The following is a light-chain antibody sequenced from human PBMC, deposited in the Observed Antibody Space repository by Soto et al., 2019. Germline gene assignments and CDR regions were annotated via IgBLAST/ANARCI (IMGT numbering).Light chain of an antibody. J-gene: IGLJ1*01. CDR2: EVS. CDR3: CSYAGSSTFSYV. CDR1: SRDVGSYNL. Sequence: QSLLSQPSSVSGSPRHSITIWCSGTSRDVGSYNLVSWYKQHPGKAPKLMIYEVSKRPSGVSNRFSGSKSGNTASLTISGLQAEDEADYYCCSYAGSSTFSYVFGTGTKVTVL. V-gene: IGLV2-23*02.